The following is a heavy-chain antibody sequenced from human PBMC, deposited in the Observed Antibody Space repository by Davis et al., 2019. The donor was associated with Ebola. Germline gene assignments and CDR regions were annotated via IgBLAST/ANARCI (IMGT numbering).Heavy chain of an antibody. CDR3: ARGGRGYSYGYLGY. V-gene: IGHV4-61*01. D-gene: IGHD5-18*01. J-gene: IGHJ4*02. Sequence: MPSETLSLTCTVSGGSVSSGSYYWSWIRPPPGKGLEWNGYIYYSGSTNYNPSLKSRVTISVDKSNNQFSLKLSSVTAADTAVYYCARGGRGYSYGYLGYWGQGTLVTVSS. CDR1: GGSVSSGSYY. CDR2: IYYSGST.